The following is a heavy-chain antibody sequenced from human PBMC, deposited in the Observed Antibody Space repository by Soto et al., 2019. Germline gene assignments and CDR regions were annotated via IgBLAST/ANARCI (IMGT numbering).Heavy chain of an antibody. CDR2: ISSSSSYI. Sequence: LRLSCAASGFTFSSYSMNWVRQAPGKGLEWVSSISSSSSYIYYADSVKGRFTISRDNAKNSLYLQMNSLRAEDTAVYYCARDKYYGDYISNYYYYGMDVWGQGTTVTVSS. J-gene: IGHJ6*02. V-gene: IGHV3-21*01. D-gene: IGHD4-17*01. CDR3: ARDKYYGDYISNYYYYGMDV. CDR1: GFTFSSYS.